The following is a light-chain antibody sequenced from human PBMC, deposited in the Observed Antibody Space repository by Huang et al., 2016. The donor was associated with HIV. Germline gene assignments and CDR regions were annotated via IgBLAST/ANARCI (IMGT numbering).Light chain of an antibody. CDR3: QQSYSTPWT. CDR1: QSISSS. CDR2: AAS. Sequence: DIQMTQSPSSLSASVGDRVTITCRASQSISSSLNWYQQKPGKAPKPLIYAASSLQRGVPSRFTGSGSGTDFTLTSSRLQPEDFATYYCQQSYSTPWTFGQGTKVEIK. V-gene: IGKV1-39*01. J-gene: IGKJ1*01.